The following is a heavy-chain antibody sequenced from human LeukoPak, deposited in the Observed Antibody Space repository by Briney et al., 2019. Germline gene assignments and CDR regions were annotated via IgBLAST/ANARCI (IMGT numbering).Heavy chain of an antibody. CDR2: TSYDGNNK. CDR1: GFTFSSYT. CDR3: ASQDV. J-gene: IGHJ6*04. Sequence: PGGSLRLSCAASGFTFSSYTMHWVRQAPGKGLEWVAVTSYDGNNKYYADSVKGRFTISRDNSKNTLYLQMNSLRAEDTAVYYCASQDVWGKGTTVTVSS. V-gene: IGHV3-30-3*01.